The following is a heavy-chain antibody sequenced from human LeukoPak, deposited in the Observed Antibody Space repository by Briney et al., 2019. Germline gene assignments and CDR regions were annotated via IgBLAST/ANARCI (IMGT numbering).Heavy chain of an antibody. CDR2: INPGGDNT. J-gene: IGHJ3*02. Sequence: GSVKVSCKASGYTFTNYYIHWVRQAPGQGLEWMGLINPGGDNTNYAQNFQGRVTMTRDTSASTVYMELSSLRSEDTAIYYCARIRDDYNDAYDIWGQGTVVTVPS. V-gene: IGHV1-46*01. D-gene: IGHD5-24*01. CDR1: GYTFTNYY. CDR3: ARIRDDYNDAYDI.